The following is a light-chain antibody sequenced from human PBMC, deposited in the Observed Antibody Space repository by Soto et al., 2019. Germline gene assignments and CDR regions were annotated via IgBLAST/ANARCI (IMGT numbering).Light chain of an antibody. CDR1: QSISSW. J-gene: IGKJ5*01. CDR3: QQVNSYPIT. CDR2: DVS. Sequence: DIQMTQSPSTLSASVGDRVTITCRASQSISSWLAWYQQKPGKAPKLLIYDVSSSESGVPSRFSGSGSGTEFTLAISSLQPDDFASYYCQQVNSYPITFGQGTRLEIK. V-gene: IGKV1-5*01.